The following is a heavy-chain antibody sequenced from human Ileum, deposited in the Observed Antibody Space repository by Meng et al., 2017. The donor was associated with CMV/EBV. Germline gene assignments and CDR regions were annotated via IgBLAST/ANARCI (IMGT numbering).Heavy chain of an antibody. CDR1: GYTFSGHF. CDR3: AREGSSPGPRGMDV. D-gene: IGHD3-10*01. Sequence: ASVKVSCKASGYTFSGHFIHWVRQTPGQGLEWVGWINPNGGGTNYAQKFQGRVTMNRDTSISTAYIELSSLRSDDTDVYYCAREGSSPGPRGMDVWGQGTTVTVSS. V-gene: IGHV1-2*02. CDR2: INPNGGGT. J-gene: IGHJ6*02.